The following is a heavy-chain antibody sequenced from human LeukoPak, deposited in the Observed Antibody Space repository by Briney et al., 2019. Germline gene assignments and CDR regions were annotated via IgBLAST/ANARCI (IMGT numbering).Heavy chain of an antibody. V-gene: IGHV4-4*07. Sequence: KTSETLSRTCTVSGGSISSYYWSWIRQPAGKGLEWIGRIYTSGSTNYNPSLKSRVTMSVDTSKNQFSLKLSSVTAADTAVYYCAREGTSDSYGSSVFFDYWGQGTLVTVSS. CDR2: IYTSGST. D-gene: IGHD5-18*01. J-gene: IGHJ4*02. CDR1: GGSISSYY. CDR3: AREGTSDSYGSSVFFDY.